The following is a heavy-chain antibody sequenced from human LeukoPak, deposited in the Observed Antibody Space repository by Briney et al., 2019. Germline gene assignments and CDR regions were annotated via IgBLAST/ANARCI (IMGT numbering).Heavy chain of an antibody. CDR2: ITNNGDST. Sequence: GGSLRLSCTASGFTFSTYAMHWVRQAPGKGLEYVSAITNNGDSTSYADSVKGRFTISRDNSKNTLFLQMNSLRTEDTAMYYCVKVDGGYYHQSWGQGTLVTVSS. D-gene: IGHD3-3*02. V-gene: IGHV3-64D*09. J-gene: IGHJ4*02. CDR3: VKVDGGYYHQS. CDR1: GFTFSTYA.